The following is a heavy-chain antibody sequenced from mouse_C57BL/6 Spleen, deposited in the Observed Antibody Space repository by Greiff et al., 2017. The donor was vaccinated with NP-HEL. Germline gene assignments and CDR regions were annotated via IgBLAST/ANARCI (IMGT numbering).Heavy chain of an antibody. D-gene: IGHD1-1*01. CDR2: INPSSGYT. V-gene: IGHV1-7*01. CDR1: GYTFTSYW. CDR3: ARRITTVGGDYAMDY. J-gene: IGHJ4*01. Sequence: VQLQQSGAELAKPGASVKLSCKASGYTFTSYWMHWVKQRPGQGLEWIGYINPSSGYTKYNQKFKDKATLTADNSSSTAYMQLSSLTYEDSAVYYCARRITTVGGDYAMDYWGQGTSVTVSS.